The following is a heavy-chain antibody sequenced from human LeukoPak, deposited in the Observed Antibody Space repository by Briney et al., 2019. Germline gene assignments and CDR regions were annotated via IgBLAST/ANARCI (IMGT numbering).Heavy chain of an antibody. D-gene: IGHD6-6*01. CDR2: INPSGGST. V-gene: IGHV1-46*01. J-gene: IGHJ5*02. CDR3: ARAVTEYSSSLNWFDP. Sequence: ASVKVSCKASGYTFTSYYMHWVRQAPGQGLEWMGIINPSGGSTSYAQKFQGRVTMTRDTSTSTVYMELSSLRSEDTAVYYCARAVTEYSSSLNWFDPWGQGTLVTVSS. CDR1: GYTFTSYY.